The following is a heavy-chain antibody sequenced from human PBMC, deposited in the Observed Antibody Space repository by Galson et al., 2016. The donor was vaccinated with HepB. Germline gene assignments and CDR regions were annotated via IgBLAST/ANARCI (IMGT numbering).Heavy chain of an antibody. CDR1: GGSISSDGYY. V-gene: IGHV4-31*03. J-gene: IGHJ4*02. D-gene: IGHD3-10*01. CDR2: IYHSGST. CDR3: ARDRSSGSGNFGY. Sequence: TLSLTCTVSGGSISSDGYYWSWIRQHPGKGLEWIGYIYHSGSTYYNPSLKSRVSISVDTSKNQFSLRLSSVTAADTAVYYCARDRSSGSGNFGYWGQGTLVTVSS.